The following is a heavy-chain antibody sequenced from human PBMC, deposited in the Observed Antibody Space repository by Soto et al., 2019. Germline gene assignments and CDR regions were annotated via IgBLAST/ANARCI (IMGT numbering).Heavy chain of an antibody. V-gene: IGHV1-18*01. D-gene: IGHD6-6*01. Sequence: ASVKVSCKASGYTFTSYGISWVRQAPGQGLEWMGWISAYNGNTNYAQKLQGRVTMTTDTSTSTAYMELRSLRSDDTAVYYCARASSSSSYYYYRMDVWGQGTTVTVSS. J-gene: IGHJ6*02. CDR1: GYTFTSYG. CDR2: ISAYNGNT. CDR3: ARASSSSSYYYYRMDV.